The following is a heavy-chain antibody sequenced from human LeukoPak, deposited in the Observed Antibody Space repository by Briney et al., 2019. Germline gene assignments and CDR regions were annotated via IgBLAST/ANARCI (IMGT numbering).Heavy chain of an antibody. CDR3: ARTLYYYGMDV. CDR1: GFTVSSNY. CDR2: IYSGGST. J-gene: IGHJ6*02. V-gene: IGHV3-66*01. Sequence: GGSLRLSCAASGFTVSSNYMSWVRQAPGKGLEWASVIYSGGSTYYADSVKGRFTISRDNSKNTLYLQMNSLRAEDTAVYYCARTLYYYGMDVWGQGTTVTVSS.